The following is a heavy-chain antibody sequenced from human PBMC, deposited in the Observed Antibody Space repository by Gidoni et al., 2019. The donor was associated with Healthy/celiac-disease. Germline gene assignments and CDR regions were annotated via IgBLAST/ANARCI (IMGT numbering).Heavy chain of an antibody. V-gene: IGHV4-39*01. CDR2: IYYSGST. CDR1: GGSISSSSYY. Sequence: QLQLQESGPGLVKPSETLSLTCTVSGGSISSSSYYWGWIRQPPGKGLEWIGSIYYSGSTYYNPSLKSRVTISVDTSKNQFSLKLSSVTAADTAVYYCARRAAMTRSSPEGRDPDYWGQGTLVTVSS. J-gene: IGHJ4*02. CDR3: ARRAAMTRSSPEGRDPDY. D-gene: IGHD3-10*01.